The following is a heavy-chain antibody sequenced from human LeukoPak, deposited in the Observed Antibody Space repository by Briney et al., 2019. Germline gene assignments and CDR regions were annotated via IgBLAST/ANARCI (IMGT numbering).Heavy chain of an antibody. CDR2: IKEDGREK. D-gene: IGHD3/OR15-3a*01. CDR1: GFTSSNYW. V-gene: IGHV3-7*01. CDR3: ARVSMILGVAAFFDR. Sequence: AGGSLRLSCADSGFTSSNYWMTWVRQTPGKGLVWLAIIKEDGREKYYVDSVRGRFTISRDNAMNSLSLQMNRLRAEDTAVYYCARVSMILGVAAFFDRWGQGTLVTVSS. J-gene: IGHJ4*02.